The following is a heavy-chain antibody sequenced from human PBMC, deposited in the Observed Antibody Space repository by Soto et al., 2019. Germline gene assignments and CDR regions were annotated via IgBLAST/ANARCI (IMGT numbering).Heavy chain of an antibody. CDR2: IYYSGST. CDR1: GGSISSISYY. D-gene: IGHD5-12*01. J-gene: IGHJ5*02. V-gene: IGHV4-39*01. Sequence: ASETLCLTCTVSGGSISSISYYWGWIRQPPGKGLEWIGSIYYSGSTYYNPSLKSRVTISVDTSKNQFSLKLSSVTAADTAVYYCARHMVVATIFGLAWFDPWGQGTLVTVSS. CDR3: ARHMVVATIFGLAWFDP.